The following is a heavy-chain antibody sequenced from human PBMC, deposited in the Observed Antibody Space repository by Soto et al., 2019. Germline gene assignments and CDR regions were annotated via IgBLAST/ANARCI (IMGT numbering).Heavy chain of an antibody. CDR1: GGSFSGYY. J-gene: IGHJ4*02. Sequence: SETLSLTCAVYGGSFSGYYWSWIRQPPGKGLEWIGEINHSGSTNYNPSLKSRVTISVDTSKNQFSLKLSSVTAADTAVYYCARGRRRARHDYWGQGTLVT. CDR2: INHSGST. CDR3: ARGRRRARHDY. V-gene: IGHV4-34*01.